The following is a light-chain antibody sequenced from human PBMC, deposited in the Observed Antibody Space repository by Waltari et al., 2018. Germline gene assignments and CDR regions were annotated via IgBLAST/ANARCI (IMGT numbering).Light chain of an antibody. CDR1: NSAFVTYNL. Sequence: QSALIHPASVSGSPGPSITMSCTETNSAFVTYNLLSWYQQPPGKAPKHMIYEGNKRPSGVSYRFSGSKSGNTASLTISGLQAEDEADYYCSSYAGSSSPRVFGGGTKLTVL. CDR3: SSYAGSSSPRV. CDR2: EGN. V-gene: IGLV2-23*01. J-gene: IGLJ3*02.